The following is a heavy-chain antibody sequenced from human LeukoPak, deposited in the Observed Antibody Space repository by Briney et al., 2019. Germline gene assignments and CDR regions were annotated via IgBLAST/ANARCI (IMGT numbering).Heavy chain of an antibody. J-gene: IGHJ4*02. D-gene: IGHD6-13*01. CDR3: ASSGPSSSWYYFDF. CDR1: GFTFSSYW. CDR2: INSDRTTL. V-gene: IGHV3-74*01. Sequence: PGGSLRLSCAASGFTFSSYWMHWVRQAPGKGLVWVSRINSDRTTLTYADYVKGRFTISRDNAKNTVYLEMNSLRVEDTAVYYCASSGPSSSWYYFDFWGQGTLVTVSS.